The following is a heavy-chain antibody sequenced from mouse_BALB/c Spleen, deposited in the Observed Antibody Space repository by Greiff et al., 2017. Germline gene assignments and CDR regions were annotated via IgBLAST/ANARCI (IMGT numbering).Heavy chain of an antibody. CDR3: ARGGLVWSYWYFDV. V-gene: IGHV3-2*02. J-gene: IGHJ1*01. D-gene: IGHD2-10*02. CDR2: ISYSGST. CDR1: GYSITSDYA. Sequence: DVKLVESGPGLVKPSQSLSLTCTVTGYSITSDYAWNWIRQFPGNKLEWMGYISYSGSTSYNPSLKSRISITRDTSKNQFFLQLNSVTTEDTATYYCARGGLVWSYWYFDVWGAGTTVTVSS.